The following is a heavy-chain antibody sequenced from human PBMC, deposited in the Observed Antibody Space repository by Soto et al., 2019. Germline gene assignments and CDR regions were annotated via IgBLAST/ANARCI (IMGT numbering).Heavy chain of an antibody. V-gene: IGHV4-61*01. Sequence: SETLSLTCTVPGGSVSSGSYYWSWIRQPPGKGLEWIGYIYYSGSTNYNPSLKSRVTISVDTSKNQFSLKLSSVTAADTAVYYCARDRDYYDSSGYYWYYSGMDVWGQGTTVTVSS. CDR2: IYYSGST. D-gene: IGHD3-22*01. CDR3: ARDRDYYDSSGYYWYYSGMDV. J-gene: IGHJ6*02. CDR1: GGSVSSGSYY.